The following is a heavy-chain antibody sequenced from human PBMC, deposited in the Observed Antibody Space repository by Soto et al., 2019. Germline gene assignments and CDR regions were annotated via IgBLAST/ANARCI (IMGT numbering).Heavy chain of an antibody. CDR3: ARVKVVVGLDY. V-gene: IGHV3-53*01. Sequence: GGSLRLSCAASGFTVSSNYMSWVRQAPGKGLEWVSVIYSGGSTYYADSVKGRFTISRDNSKNTLYLQMNSLRAEDTAVYYCARVKVVVGLDYWGQGTLVTVSS. D-gene: IGHD3-22*01. CDR2: IYSGGST. CDR1: GFTVSSNY. J-gene: IGHJ4*02.